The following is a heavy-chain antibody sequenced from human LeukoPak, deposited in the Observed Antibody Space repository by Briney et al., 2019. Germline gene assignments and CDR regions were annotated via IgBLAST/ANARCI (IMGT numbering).Heavy chain of an antibody. CDR1: GFTFSSYA. J-gene: IGHJ3*02. D-gene: IGHD2-2*01. CDR2: ISGSGGST. Sequence: PGGSLRLSCAASGFTFSSYAMSWVRQAPGKGLEWVSAISGSGGSTYYADSVKGRFTTSRDNSKNTLYLQMNSLRAEDTAVYYCAKDPDIVVVPAAEVDAFDIWGQGTMVTVSS. CDR3: AKDPDIVVVPAAEVDAFDI. V-gene: IGHV3-23*01.